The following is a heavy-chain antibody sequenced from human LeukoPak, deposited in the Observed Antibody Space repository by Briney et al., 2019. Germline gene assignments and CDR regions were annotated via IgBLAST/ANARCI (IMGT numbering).Heavy chain of an antibody. J-gene: IGHJ4*02. CDR3: ARGSGGSYYMNY. CDR2: ISSSSSYI. V-gene: IGHV3-21*01. Sequence: GGSLRLSCAASGFTFSSYSMNWVRQAPGKGLEWVSSISSSSSYIYYADSVKGRFTISRDNAKNSLYLQMNSLRAEDTAVYYCARGSGGSYYMNYWGQGTLVTVSS. D-gene: IGHD1-26*01. CDR1: GFTFSSYS.